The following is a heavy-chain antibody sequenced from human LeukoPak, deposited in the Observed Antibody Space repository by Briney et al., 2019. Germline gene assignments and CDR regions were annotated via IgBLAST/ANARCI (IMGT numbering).Heavy chain of an antibody. Sequence: GGSLRLSCAGSGFIFSTAWMSWVRQVPGKGLEWVGRIKSKTDGGTTDYAAPVKGRFTMSRDDSKNTLYLQMNSLKTEDTAMYYCTTEYSGSFSNWGQGILVTVSS. CDR2: IKSKTDGGTT. V-gene: IGHV3-15*01. CDR3: TTEYSGSFSN. J-gene: IGHJ4*02. CDR1: GFIFSTAW. D-gene: IGHD1-26*01.